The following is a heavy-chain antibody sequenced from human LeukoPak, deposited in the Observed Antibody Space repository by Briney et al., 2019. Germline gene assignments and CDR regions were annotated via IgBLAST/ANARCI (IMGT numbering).Heavy chain of an antibody. J-gene: IGHJ4*02. CDR1: GYTFTGYY. D-gene: IGHD6-6*01. V-gene: IGHV1-2*02. CDR2: INPNSGGT. CDR3: AREGVLYSSSSGFDY. Sequence: ASVKVSCKASGYTFTGYYMHWVRQAPGQGLEWMGWINPNSGGTNYAQKFQGRVTMTRDTSISTAYMELSSLRSEDTAVYYCAREGVLYSSSSGFDYWGQGTLVTVSS.